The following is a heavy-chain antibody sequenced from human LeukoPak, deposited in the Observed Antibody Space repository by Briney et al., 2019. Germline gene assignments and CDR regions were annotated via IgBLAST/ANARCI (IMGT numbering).Heavy chain of an antibody. D-gene: IGHD2-2*02. CDR1: GFTFSSYG. CDR3: ARDPGTHQLLYFPDAFDI. CDR2: IWYDGSNK. Sequence: PGGSLRLSCAASGFTFSSYGMHWVRQAPGKGLEWVAVIWYDGSNKYYADSVKGRFTISRDNSKNTLYLQMNSLRAEDTAVYYCARDPGTHQLLYFPDAFDIWGQGTMVTVSS. J-gene: IGHJ3*02. V-gene: IGHV3-33*01.